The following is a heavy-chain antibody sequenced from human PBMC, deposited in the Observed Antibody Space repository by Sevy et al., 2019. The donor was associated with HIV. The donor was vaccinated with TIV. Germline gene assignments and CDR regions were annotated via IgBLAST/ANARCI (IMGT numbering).Heavy chain of an antibody. J-gene: IGHJ4*02. Sequence: GGSLRLSCAASGFTFSGSAMHWVRQASGKGLGWVGRIRSKANSYATAYAASVKGRFTISSDDSKNMAYLPVNSLKTEDTAVDYCSMGSDYWGQGTLVTVSS. CDR2: IRSKANSYAT. D-gene: IGHD1-26*01. CDR3: SMGSDY. V-gene: IGHV3-73*01. CDR1: GFTFSGSA.